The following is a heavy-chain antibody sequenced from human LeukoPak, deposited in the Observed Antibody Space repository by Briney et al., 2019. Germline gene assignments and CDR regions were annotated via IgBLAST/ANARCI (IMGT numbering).Heavy chain of an antibody. CDR3: ARIEQKPRAVCGMDV. D-gene: IGHD6-13*01. V-gene: IGHV3-33*01. J-gene: IGHJ6*02. CDR1: GFTFSNYG. CDR2: IWYDGSNQ. Sequence: GGSLRLSCAASGFTFSNYGMHWVRQAPGKGLEWVAVIWYDGSNQFYADSVKGRFTISRDNGKNTLYLQMSSLRAEDTAVYYCARIEQKPRAVCGMDVWGQGTTVTVSS.